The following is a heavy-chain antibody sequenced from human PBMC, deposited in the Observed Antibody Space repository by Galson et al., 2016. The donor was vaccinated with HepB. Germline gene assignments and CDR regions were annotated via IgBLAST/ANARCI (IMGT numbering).Heavy chain of an antibody. J-gene: IGHJ6*02. CDR3: ARRDSSGNRLYSYFVMET. CDR1: GYSFNNYW. V-gene: IGHV5-51*01. Sequence: QSGAEVKKPGESLKISCKGFGYSFNNYWIGWVRQVPGKGLEWMGIIYPGDSDTRYSPSFQGQVTISVDKSISTAYLHWSSLKASDTGIYYCARRDSSGNRLYSYFVMETWGQGTAVAVSS. D-gene: IGHD3-22*01. CDR2: IYPGDSDT.